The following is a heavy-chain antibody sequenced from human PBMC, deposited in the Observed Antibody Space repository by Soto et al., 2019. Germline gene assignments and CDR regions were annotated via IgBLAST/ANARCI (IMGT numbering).Heavy chain of an antibody. CDR1: GFTFDDYA. V-gene: IGHV3-9*01. J-gene: IGHJ6*02. Sequence: GGSLRLSCAASGFTFDDYAMHWVRQAPGKGLEWVSGISWNSGSIGYADSVKGRFTISRDNAKNSLYLQMNSLRAEDTALYYCAKDIGSGYYTGIVLTGIYYYYGMDVWGQGTTVTVSS. D-gene: IGHD3-3*01. CDR2: ISWNSGSI. CDR3: AKDIGSGYYTGIVLTGIYYYYGMDV.